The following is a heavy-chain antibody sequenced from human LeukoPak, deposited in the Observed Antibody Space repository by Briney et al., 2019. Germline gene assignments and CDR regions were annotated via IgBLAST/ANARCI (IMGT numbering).Heavy chain of an antibody. CDR3: ARGGYYGSGSYYTSGYGMDV. CDR1: GGSFSGYY. V-gene: IGHV4-34*01. D-gene: IGHD3-10*01. J-gene: IGHJ6*02. CDR2: INHSGST. Sequence: SETLSLTCAVYGGSFSGYYRSWIRQPPGKGLEWIGEINHSGSTNYNPSLKSRVTIPVDTSKNQFSLKLSSVTAADTAVYYCARGGYYGSGSYYTSGYGMDVWGQGTTVTVSS.